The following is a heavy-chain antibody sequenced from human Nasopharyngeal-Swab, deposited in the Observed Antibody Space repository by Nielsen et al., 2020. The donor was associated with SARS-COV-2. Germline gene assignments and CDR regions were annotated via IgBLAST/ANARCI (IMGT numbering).Heavy chain of an antibody. CDR1: GFTLNSYS. CDR3: AKANTRDFDY. V-gene: IGHV3-23*01. CDR2: ISGSGGST. Sequence: GSLNISCAASGFTLNSYSMSWVRQAPGKGLEWVSAISGSGGSTHYADSVKGRFTISRDNSRKTLYLQMNSLRAEDTAVYHCAKANTRDFDYWGQGTLVTVSS. J-gene: IGHJ4*02.